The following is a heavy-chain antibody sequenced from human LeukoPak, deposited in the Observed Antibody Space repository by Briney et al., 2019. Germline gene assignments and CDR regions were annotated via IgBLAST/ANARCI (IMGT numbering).Heavy chain of an antibody. CDR2: IRYDGSNK. V-gene: IGHV3-30*02. Sequence: GGSLRLSCAASGFTFSSYGMHWVRQAPGKGLEWVAFIRYDGSNKYYADSVKGRFTISRDNSKNTLYLQMNSLRAEDTAVYYCAKVSLLLWFGDIDYWGQGTLVTVSS. D-gene: IGHD3-10*01. CDR1: GFTFSSYG. CDR3: AKVSLLLWFGDIDY. J-gene: IGHJ4*02.